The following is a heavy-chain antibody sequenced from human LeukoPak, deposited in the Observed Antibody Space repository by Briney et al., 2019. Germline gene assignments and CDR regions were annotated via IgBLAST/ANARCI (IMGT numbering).Heavy chain of an antibody. Sequence: PSETLSLTCTVSGGSISSSGYYWGWIRQPPGKGLEWIGSIYYNGRTYQTPSLKSRVTISVDTSKNQFSLKLSSVTAADTAVYYCARHSPLGIAAAEFNSWFDPWGQGTLVTVSS. CDR3: ARHSPLGIAAAEFNSWFDP. CDR1: GGSISSSGYY. CDR2: IYYNGRT. V-gene: IGHV4-39*01. J-gene: IGHJ5*02. D-gene: IGHD6-13*01.